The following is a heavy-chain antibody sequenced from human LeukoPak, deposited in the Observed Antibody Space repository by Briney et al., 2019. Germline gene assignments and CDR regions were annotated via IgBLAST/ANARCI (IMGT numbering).Heavy chain of an antibody. V-gene: IGHV1-8*01. D-gene: IGHD2-15*01. J-gene: IGHJ4*03. CDR2: MNPNSGNT. CDR1: GYTFTSYD. CDR3: ARVSCSGGSCYFDY. Sequence: ASVKVSCKASGYTFTSYDINWVRQATGQGFEWMGWMNPNSGNTGYAQKFQGRVTMTRNASISTAYMELSSLRSEDTAVYYCARVSCSGGSCYFDYWGQGTLVTVSS.